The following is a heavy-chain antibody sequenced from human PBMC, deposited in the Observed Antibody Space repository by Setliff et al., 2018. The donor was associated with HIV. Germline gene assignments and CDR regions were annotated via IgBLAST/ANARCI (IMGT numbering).Heavy chain of an antibody. CDR3: AKSGYCGSSTCRNYFYYMDV. D-gene: IGHD2-2*01. CDR2: ISGSGIST. V-gene: IGHV3-23*01. CDR1: GFTFSNYA. Sequence: PVGSLRLSCAASGFTFSNYAMRWVRQAPGKGLAWVSGISGSGISTYNADSVKGRFTIPRDNSNNTLYLQMNSLRAEDTAVYYCAKSGYCGSSTCRNYFYYMDVWGKGTTVTVSS. J-gene: IGHJ6*03.